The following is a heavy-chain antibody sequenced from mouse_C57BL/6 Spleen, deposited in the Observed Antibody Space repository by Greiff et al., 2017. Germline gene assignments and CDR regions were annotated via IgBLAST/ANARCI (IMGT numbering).Heavy chain of an antibody. V-gene: IGHV1-82*01. Sequence: VQLQQSGPELVKPGASVKISCKASGYAFSSSWMNWVKQRPGKGLEWIGRIYPGDGDTNYNGKFKGKATLTADKSYSTAYMQLSSLTSEDSAVYLCARSSFITAGGATDYGGKGNTLTVSS. CDR1: GYAFSSSW. J-gene: IGHJ2*01. D-gene: IGHD1-1*01. CDR2: IYPGDGDT. CDR3: ARSSFITAGGATDY.